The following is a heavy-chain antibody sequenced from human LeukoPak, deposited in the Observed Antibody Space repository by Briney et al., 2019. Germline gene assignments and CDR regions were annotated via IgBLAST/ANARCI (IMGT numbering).Heavy chain of an antibody. D-gene: IGHD2-15*01. V-gene: IGHV1-2*02. J-gene: IGHJ3*02. Sequence: ASVKVSCKASGYTFTGYYMHWVRQAPGQGLEWMGWINPNSGGTNYAQKFQGRVTMTRDTSISTVYMELSRLRSDDTAVYYCARRRLYCSGGSCPAEVFDIWGQGTMVTVSS. CDR1: GYTFTGYY. CDR3: ARRRLYCSGGSCPAEVFDI. CDR2: INPNSGGT.